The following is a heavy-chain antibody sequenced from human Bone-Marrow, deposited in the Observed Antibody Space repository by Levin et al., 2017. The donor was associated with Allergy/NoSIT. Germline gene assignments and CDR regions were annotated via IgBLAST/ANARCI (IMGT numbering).Heavy chain of an antibody. Sequence: GGSLRLSCAASGFTFSDYYMSWIRQAPGKGLEGVSYISSSSSYTNYADSVKGRFTISRDNAKNSLYLQMNSLRAEDTAVYYCAKGGDYYGSGSYSPWGQGTLVTVSS. CDR1: GFTFSDYY. V-gene: IGHV3-11*05. CDR2: ISSSSSYT. CDR3: AKGGDYYGSGSYSP. D-gene: IGHD3-10*01. J-gene: IGHJ5*02.